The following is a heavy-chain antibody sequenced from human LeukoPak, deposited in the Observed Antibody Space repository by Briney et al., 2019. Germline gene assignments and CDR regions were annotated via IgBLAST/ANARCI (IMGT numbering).Heavy chain of an antibody. D-gene: IGHD6-19*01. CDR1: GFTFSNYW. Sequence: PGGSLRLSCAASGFTFSNYWMSWVRQAPGKGLEWVANIKQDGSEKYYVGSVKGRFTISRDNAKNSLYLQMNSLRAEDTAVYYCARSYSSGWTPTLYYYYGMDVWGQGTTVTVSS. V-gene: IGHV3-7*01. CDR2: IKQDGSEK. J-gene: IGHJ6*02. CDR3: ARSYSSGWTPTLYYYYGMDV.